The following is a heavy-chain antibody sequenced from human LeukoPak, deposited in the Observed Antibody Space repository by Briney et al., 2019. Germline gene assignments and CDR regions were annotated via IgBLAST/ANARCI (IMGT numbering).Heavy chain of an antibody. V-gene: IGHV1-46*01. Sequence: ASVKVSCKASGYTFTSYYMHWVRQAPGQGLEWMGIINPSGGSTSYAQKFQGRVTMTRDTSTSTVYMELSSLRSEDTAVCYCARDPMTTVTTDGMDVWGQGTTVTVSS. J-gene: IGHJ6*02. CDR1: GYTFTSYY. CDR2: INPSGGST. CDR3: ARDPMTTVTTDGMDV. D-gene: IGHD4-17*01.